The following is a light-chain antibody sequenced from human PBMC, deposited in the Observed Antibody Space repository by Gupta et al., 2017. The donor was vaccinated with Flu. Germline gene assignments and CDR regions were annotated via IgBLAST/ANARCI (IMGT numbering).Light chain of an antibody. CDR1: QSVLYSSNNKNY. CDR3: QQYYSTPYT. CDR2: WAS. J-gene: IGKJ2*01. V-gene: IGKV4-1*01. Sequence: DIVMTPSPDSLAVSLGERATINCKSSQSVLYSSNNKNYLAWYQQKPGQPPKLLIFWASTRESGVPDRFSGSGSGTDFTRTISSLQAEDVAVYYCQQYYSTPYTFGQGTKLEIK.